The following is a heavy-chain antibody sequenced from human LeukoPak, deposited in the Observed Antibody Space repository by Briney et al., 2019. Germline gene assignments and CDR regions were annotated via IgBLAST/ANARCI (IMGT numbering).Heavy chain of an antibody. CDR1: GGSFSCYY. CDR3: ALSFDYDSSGSVY. V-gene: IGHV4-34*01. Sequence: SETLSLTCAVYGGSFSCYYWSWIRQPPGKGLEWIGEATHSGSTNYSPSLKSRVTISVDTSKNQFSLRLSSVTAADTAVDYCALSFDYDSSGSVYWGQATLVTVSS. J-gene: IGHJ4*02. D-gene: IGHD3-22*01. CDR2: ATHSGST.